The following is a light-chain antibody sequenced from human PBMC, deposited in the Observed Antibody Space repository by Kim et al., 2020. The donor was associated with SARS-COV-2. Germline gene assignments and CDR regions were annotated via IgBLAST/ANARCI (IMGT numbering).Light chain of an antibody. CDR2: KAS. CDR1: QSISTS. Sequence: GDRVTITCRASQSISTSLAWYQQKPGKAPNLLIYKASTLESGVPSRFSGSGSGTEFTLTISSLQPDDFATYYCQQYSTYWTFGQ. J-gene: IGKJ1*01. CDR3: QQYSTYWT. V-gene: IGKV1-5*03.